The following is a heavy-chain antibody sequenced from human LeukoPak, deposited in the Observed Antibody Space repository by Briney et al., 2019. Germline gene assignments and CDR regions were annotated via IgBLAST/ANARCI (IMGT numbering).Heavy chain of an antibody. CDR3: ARDHSGSQHWFDP. CDR1: GYTFTYYY. CDR2: INPSGRTT. J-gene: IGHJ5*02. Sequence: ASVKVSCKASGYTFTYYYMHWVRQAPGQGLEWMGVINPSGRTTSYAQKFQGRVTMTRDTSTSTVYMELSSLTSEDTAVYYCARDHSGSQHWFDPWGQGTLVTVSS. V-gene: IGHV1-46*01. D-gene: IGHD1-26*01.